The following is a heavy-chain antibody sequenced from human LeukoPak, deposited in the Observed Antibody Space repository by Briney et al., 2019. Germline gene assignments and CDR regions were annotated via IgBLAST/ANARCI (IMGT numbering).Heavy chain of an antibody. J-gene: IGHJ6*03. CDR3: AKHAPAIFGAHYYYMDV. Sequence: PGGSLRLSCAASGFTFSSYAMSWVRQAPGKGLEWVSAISGSGGSTYYADSVKGRFTISRDNSKNTLYLQMTSLRAEDTAVYYCAKHAPAIFGAHYYYMDVWGKGTTVTVSS. CDR2: ISGSGGST. D-gene: IGHD3-3*01. V-gene: IGHV3-23*01. CDR1: GFTFSSYA.